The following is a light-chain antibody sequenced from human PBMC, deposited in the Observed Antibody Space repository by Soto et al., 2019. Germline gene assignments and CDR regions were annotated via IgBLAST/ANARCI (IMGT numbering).Light chain of an antibody. CDR3: QQYLTTPFT. CDR2: WAS. V-gene: IGKV4-1*01. CDR1: QSDLYRSNNKDY. J-gene: IGKJ2*01. Sequence: DTVMTQSPDSLAVSLGERTTINCKSSQSDLYRSNNKDYLAWYQQKPGQPPKLLIYWASTRESGVPDRFSGSGSGTDFSLTISSLQAEDVATYYCQQYLTTPFTFGQGTKLEI.